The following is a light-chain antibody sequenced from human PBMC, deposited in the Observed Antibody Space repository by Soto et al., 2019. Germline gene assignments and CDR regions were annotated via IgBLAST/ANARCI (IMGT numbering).Light chain of an antibody. V-gene: IGKV1-39*01. J-gene: IGKJ5*01. CDR2: GAS. Sequence: DILMTQSPASLSASVGDRVTITCRASQSISSYLNWHQQKPGKAPKFLIYGASSLQSGVPARFSGSESGTEFTLTISNLQPEDFATYYCQQSYSTPITFGHGTPVEIK. CDR1: QSISSY. CDR3: QQSYSTPIT.